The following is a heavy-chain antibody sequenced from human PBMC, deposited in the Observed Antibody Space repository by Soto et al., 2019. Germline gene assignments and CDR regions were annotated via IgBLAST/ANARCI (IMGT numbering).Heavy chain of an antibody. CDR2: IYYSGST. Sequence: PSETLSLTCTVSGGSISSSSYYWGWIRQPPGKGLEWIGSIYYSGSTYYNPSLKSRVTISVDTSKNQFSLKLSSVTAADTAVYYCARHVYYGDGTRWEYYFDYWGQGTLVTVSS. CDR3: ARHVYYGDGTRWEYYFDY. CDR1: GGSISSSSYY. D-gene: IGHD4-17*01. V-gene: IGHV4-39*01. J-gene: IGHJ4*02.